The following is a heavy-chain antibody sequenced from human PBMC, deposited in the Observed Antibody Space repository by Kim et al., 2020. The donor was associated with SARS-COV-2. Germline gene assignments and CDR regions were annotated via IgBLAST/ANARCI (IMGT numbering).Heavy chain of an antibody. CDR2: T. D-gene: IGHD6-13*01. J-gene: IGHJ4*02. Sequence: TSTADPWKGRFPISRDNSKNTLYLQMNSLRAEDTAVYYCAKDWGSWSPGYWGQGSLVTVSS. CDR3: AKDWGSWSPGY. V-gene: IGHV3-23*01.